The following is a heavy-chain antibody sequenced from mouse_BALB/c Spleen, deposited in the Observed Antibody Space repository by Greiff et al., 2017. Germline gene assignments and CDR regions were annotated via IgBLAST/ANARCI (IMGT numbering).Heavy chain of an antibody. CDR1: GYTFTSYW. J-gene: IGHJ3*01. CDR3: ARGKGYYGYFAY. V-gene: IGHV1-69*02. Sequence: QVHVKQPGAELVKPGASVKLSCKASGYTFTSYWMHWVKQRPGQGLEWIGEIDPSDSYTNYNQKFKGKATLTVDKSSSTAYMQLSSLTSEDSAVYYCARGKGYYGYFAYGGQGTLVTVSA. D-gene: IGHD1-2*01. CDR2: IDPSDSYT.